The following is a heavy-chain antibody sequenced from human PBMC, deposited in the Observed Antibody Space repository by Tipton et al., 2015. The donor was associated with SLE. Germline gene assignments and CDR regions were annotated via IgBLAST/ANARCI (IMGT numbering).Heavy chain of an antibody. Sequence: VKPSETLSLTCTVSGGSISSNNYYWGWVRQPPGKGLEWIGSIYFSGSTYYNPSLKSRVTMSVDTSKNQFSLNLSSVTAADTALYYCARLSGSFSQLYNWFDPWGQGTLVTVSS. J-gene: IGHJ5*02. D-gene: IGHD1-26*01. CDR3: ARLSGSFSQLYNWFDP. CDR1: GGSISSNNYY. V-gene: IGHV4-39*01. CDR2: IYFSGST.